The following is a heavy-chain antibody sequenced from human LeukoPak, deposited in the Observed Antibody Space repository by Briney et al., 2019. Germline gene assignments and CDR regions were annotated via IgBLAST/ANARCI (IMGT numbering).Heavy chain of an antibody. CDR1: GYTFTSYD. CDR2: INPNSGGT. V-gene: IGHV1-2*02. Sequence: ASVKVSCKASGYTFTSYDINWVRQATGQGLEWMGWINPNSGGTNYAQKFQGRVTMTRDTSISTAYMELSRLRSDDTAVYYCARLKYFDWLLPDYWGQGTLVTVSS. D-gene: IGHD3-9*01. CDR3: ARLKYFDWLLPDY. J-gene: IGHJ4*02.